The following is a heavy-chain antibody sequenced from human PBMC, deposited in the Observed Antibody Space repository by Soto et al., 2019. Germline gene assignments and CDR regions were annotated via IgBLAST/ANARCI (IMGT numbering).Heavy chain of an antibody. D-gene: IGHD2-21*01. V-gene: IGHV3-48*03. Sequence: WGALRLSCAASGFTFSGYEMIWVRQAPGKGLEWVSYISKSGNTRQYADSVKGRFTMSRDNAKNSLYLQMNSLRVEDTGVYYCARDKCGSVSRAGDYWGPGTLVTVSS. CDR1: GFTFSGYE. J-gene: IGHJ4*01. CDR3: ARDKCGSVSRAGDY. CDR2: ISKSGNTR.